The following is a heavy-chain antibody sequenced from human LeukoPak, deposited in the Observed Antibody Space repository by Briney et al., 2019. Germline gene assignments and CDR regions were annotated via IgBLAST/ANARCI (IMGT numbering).Heavy chain of an antibody. CDR3: AKDLYSSGPGRYMDV. J-gene: IGHJ6*03. CDR2: IRYDGSNK. D-gene: IGHD6-19*01. Sequence: SGGSLRLSCAASGFTFSSYGMHWVRQAPGKGLEWVAFIRYDGSNKYYADSVKGRFTISRDNSKNTLYLQMNSLRAEDTAVYYCAKDLYSSGPGRYMDVWGKGTTVTVSS. V-gene: IGHV3-30*02. CDR1: GFTFSSYG.